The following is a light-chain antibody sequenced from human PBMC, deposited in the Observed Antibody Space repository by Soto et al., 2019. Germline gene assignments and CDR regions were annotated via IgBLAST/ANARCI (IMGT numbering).Light chain of an antibody. V-gene: IGKV1-5*03. J-gene: IGKJ1*01. Sequence: DIQMAQSPSTLSASVGDRVTITCRASQSISSWLAWYQQKPGKAPKLLIYQASSLQSGVPSRFSGSGSETEFTLTISSLLPDDFTTYYCQQYTSYSRAFGQGTKVDIK. CDR1: QSISSW. CDR3: QQYTSYSRA. CDR2: QAS.